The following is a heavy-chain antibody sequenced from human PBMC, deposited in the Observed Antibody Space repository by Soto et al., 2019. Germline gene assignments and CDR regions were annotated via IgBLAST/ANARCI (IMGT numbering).Heavy chain of an antibody. Sequence: SETLSLTCTVSGASISSYYWSWIRQPPGKGLEWIGFISDSGSTNYNPSLKSRVTISVDTSKNQFSLKLSSVTAADTAVYYCARGRWGLGVMYYDFWSGYGYYYGMDVWGQGTTVTVSS. CDR3: ARGRWGLGVMYYDFWSGYGYYYGMDV. D-gene: IGHD3-3*01. CDR1: GASISSYY. J-gene: IGHJ6*02. CDR2: ISDSGST. V-gene: IGHV4-59*12.